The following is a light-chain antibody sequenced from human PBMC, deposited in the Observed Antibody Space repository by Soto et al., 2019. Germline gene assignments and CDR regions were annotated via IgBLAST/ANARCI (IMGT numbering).Light chain of an antibody. J-gene: IGKJ1*01. CDR2: DAS. CDR3: QQYNSYSGGT. Sequence: DIQMTQSPSTLSASVGDRVTITCRASQSISSWLAWYQQRPGKAPKLLIYDASSLESGVPSRFSGSGSWTEFTLTISSLQPDDFATYYCQQYNSYSGGTFGQGTKV. V-gene: IGKV1-5*01. CDR1: QSISSW.